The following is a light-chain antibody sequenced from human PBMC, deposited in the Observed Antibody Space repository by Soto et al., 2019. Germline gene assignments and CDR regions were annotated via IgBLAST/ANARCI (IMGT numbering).Light chain of an antibody. J-gene: IGKJ1*01. V-gene: IGKV3-20*01. CDR1: QSVTSSS. CDR3: QQYATSPRT. Sequence: EIVLTQSPGTLSLSPGERATLSCRASQSVTSSSLAWYQQKPGQAPRLLIYGASSRATGIPDRFSGSGSGTDFTLTISRLEPEDCAVFYCQQYATSPRTFGQGTKVEIK. CDR2: GAS.